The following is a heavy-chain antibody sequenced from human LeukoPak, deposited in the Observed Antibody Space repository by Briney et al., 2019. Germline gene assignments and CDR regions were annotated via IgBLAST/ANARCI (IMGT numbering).Heavy chain of an antibody. CDR3: ARDRYPAAREFDY. Sequence: PGGSLRLSCAASGFTFSNYWMYWVRQAPGKGLVWVSRLDTDGSDTSYADSVKGRFTISRDNAKNTLYLQMNNLRAEDTAMYYCARDRYPAAREFDYWGQGTLVTVSS. V-gene: IGHV3-74*01. D-gene: IGHD2-2*01. J-gene: IGHJ4*02. CDR2: LDTDGSDT. CDR1: GFTFSNYW.